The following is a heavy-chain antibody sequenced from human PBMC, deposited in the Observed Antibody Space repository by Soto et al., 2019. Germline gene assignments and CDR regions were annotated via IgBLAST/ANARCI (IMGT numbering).Heavy chain of an antibody. CDR3: AREEAPNYDFWSGYYYYYYYGMDV. CDR2: IIPILGIA. D-gene: IGHD3-3*01. V-gene: IGHV1-69*04. Sequence: SVKVSCKASGGTFSSYTISWVRQAPGQGLEWMGRIIPILGIANYAQKFQGRVTMTTDTSTSTAYMELRSLRSDDTAVYYCAREEAPNYDFWSGYYYYYYYGMDVWGQGTTVTVSS. CDR1: GGTFSSYT. J-gene: IGHJ6*02.